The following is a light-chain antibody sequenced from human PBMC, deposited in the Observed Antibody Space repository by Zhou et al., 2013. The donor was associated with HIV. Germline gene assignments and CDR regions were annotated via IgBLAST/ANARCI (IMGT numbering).Light chain of an antibody. CDR3: QQFGSSPGT. Sequence: EIVLTQSPGTLSLSPGERATLSCRASQSVSSSFLAWYQQKPGQAPRLLIYGASSRAAGIPDRFIGSGSGTEFSLTITRVEPEDFAVYFCQQFGSSPGTFGGGTKVEI. J-gene: IGKJ4*01. V-gene: IGKV3-20*01. CDR2: GAS. CDR1: QSVSSSF.